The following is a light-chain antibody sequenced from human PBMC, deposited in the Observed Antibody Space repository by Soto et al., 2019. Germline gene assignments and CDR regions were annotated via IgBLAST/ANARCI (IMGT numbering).Light chain of an antibody. CDR3: SSYTSSSTPYV. V-gene: IGLV2-14*01. Sequence: QSALTQPASVSGSPGQSITISCTGTSSDVGGYNYVSCYQQHPGKAPKLMIYDVSNRPSGVSNRFSGSKSGNTASLTISGLQAEDEADYYCSSYTSSSTPYVFGTGTQLPS. CDR1: SSDVGGYNY. J-gene: IGLJ1*01. CDR2: DVS.